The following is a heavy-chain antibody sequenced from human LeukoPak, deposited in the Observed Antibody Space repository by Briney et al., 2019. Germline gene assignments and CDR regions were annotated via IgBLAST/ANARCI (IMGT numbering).Heavy chain of an antibody. D-gene: IGHD3-3*01. J-gene: IGHJ6*02. V-gene: IGHV3-48*01. CDR2: ISSXISII. CDR3: AKDEIWYYDFWSGSYGMDV. CDR1: GFTFSSYS. Sequence: PGGSLRLSCAASGFTFSSYSXNXVXQAPGXGLELXSYISSXISIIYYADSVKGRFISSRANAKNSLYLQMNSLRAEDTAVYYCAKDEIWYYDFWSGSYGMDVWGQGTTVTVSS.